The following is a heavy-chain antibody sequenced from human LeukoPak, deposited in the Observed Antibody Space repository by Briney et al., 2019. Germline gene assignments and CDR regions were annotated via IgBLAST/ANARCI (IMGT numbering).Heavy chain of an antibody. D-gene: IGHD3-9*01. Sequence: GGSLRLSCTASGFTFGDYAMSWFRQAPGKGLEWVGFIRSKAYVGTTEYAASVKGRFTISRDDSKSIAYLQMNSLKTEDTAVYYCTRAPGLRYFDWLSPPGYWGQGTLVTVSS. CDR1: GFTFGDYA. CDR3: TRAPGLRYFDWLSPPGY. V-gene: IGHV3-49*03. J-gene: IGHJ4*02. CDR2: IRSKAYVGTT.